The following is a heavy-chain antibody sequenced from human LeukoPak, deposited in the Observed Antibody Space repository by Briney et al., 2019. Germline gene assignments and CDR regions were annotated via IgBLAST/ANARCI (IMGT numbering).Heavy chain of an antibody. CDR3: ARGGSPSDY. Sequence: AGGSLRLSCAASGFTLSQSWMHWVRQAPGRGLVWVSRIHGDGSRSDYADSVKGRFTISRDNAKQVLYLHMTSLTAEDTAFYYCARGGSPSDYWGHGTLVSVSS. CDR1: GFTLSQSW. V-gene: IGHV3-74*01. J-gene: IGHJ4*01. CDR2: IHGDGSRS. D-gene: IGHD1-26*01.